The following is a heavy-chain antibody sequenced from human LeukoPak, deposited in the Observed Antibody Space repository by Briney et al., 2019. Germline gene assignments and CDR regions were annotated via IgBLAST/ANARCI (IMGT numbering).Heavy chain of an antibody. D-gene: IGHD6-13*01. CDR2: IYTSGST. CDR1: GGSISSYY. J-gene: IGHJ6*03. CDR3: ARETKTAAADYCYFYYYMDV. V-gene: IGHV4-4*08. Sequence: KPSETLSLTCTVSGGSISSYYWSWIRQPPWQGLEWIGRIYTSGSTNYNPSLQSRVSISVDTSKNQFSLKLSSVTAADTAVYYCARETKTAAADYCYFYYYMDVWGKGTTVTISS.